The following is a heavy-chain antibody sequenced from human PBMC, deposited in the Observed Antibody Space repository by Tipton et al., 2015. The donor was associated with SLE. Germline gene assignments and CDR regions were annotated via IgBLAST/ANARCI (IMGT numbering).Heavy chain of an antibody. CDR2: IYYSGST. J-gene: IGHJ3*02. CDR1: GGSISSHY. Sequence: TLSLTCTVSGGSISSHYWGWIRQPPGKGLEWIGSIYYSGSTYYNPSLKSRVTISVDTSKNQFSLKLSSVTAADTAVYYCARGEEDSGAFDIWGQGTMVTVSS. V-gene: IGHV4-39*07. D-gene: IGHD3-16*01. CDR3: ARGEEDSGAFDI.